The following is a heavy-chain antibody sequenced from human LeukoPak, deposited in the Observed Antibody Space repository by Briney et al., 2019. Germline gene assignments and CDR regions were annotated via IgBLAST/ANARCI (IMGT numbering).Heavy chain of an antibody. Sequence: PGGSLRLSWAATDFIVSDSDMSWVRQAQGRGLEWVAVIFGADTTFYADSVKGGLTISRDNLQNTVNFQLNSLREDDTAVYYCAGGGEILDYWGQGTQVTVSS. CDR2: IFGADTT. CDR1: DFIVSDSD. V-gene: IGHV3-53*01. J-gene: IGHJ4*02. D-gene: IGHD3-16*01. CDR3: AGGGEILDY.